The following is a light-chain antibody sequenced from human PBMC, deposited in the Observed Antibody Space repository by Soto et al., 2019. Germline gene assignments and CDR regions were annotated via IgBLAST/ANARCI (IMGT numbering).Light chain of an antibody. CDR3: QQYGTSPWT. CDR1: KHVSSRY. V-gene: IGKV3-20*01. Sequence: EIVLAQSPGTLSLSPWERATPSCRISKHVSSRYLAWYQQKPGKAPRLLIYGASSMDTGIPDRFSGSGSGTDFTLTISRLEPEDFAVYYCQQYGTSPWTFGQGTKVDI. J-gene: IGKJ1*01. CDR2: GAS.